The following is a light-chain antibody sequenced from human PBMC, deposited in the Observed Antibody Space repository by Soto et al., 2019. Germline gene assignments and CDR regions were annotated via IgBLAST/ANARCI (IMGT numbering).Light chain of an antibody. CDR2: SAS. V-gene: IGKV1-17*01. Sequence: DIQMTQSPSSLSASVGGRVTITCRSSQNITTFLNWYQQKPGKAPNLLIYSASSLQNGVPSRFSGSGSETVFTLTISSLQPEDFATYFCLQHSDYPFTFGQGTRLEI. CDR3: LQHSDYPFT. J-gene: IGKJ2*01. CDR1: QNITTF.